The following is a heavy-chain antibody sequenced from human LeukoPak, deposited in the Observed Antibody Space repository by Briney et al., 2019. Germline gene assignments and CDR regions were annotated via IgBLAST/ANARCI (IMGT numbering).Heavy chain of an antibody. V-gene: IGHV3-21*01. Sequence: KSGGSLRLSCPASGFTFTSYWMSCVRQAPGKGLECVSSITSSSSYTFYADSVKGRFTISRDNAKNSLYLQMNSLRAEDTAIYYCARDPYNGNYGDSYYYYMDVWGKGTTVTISS. J-gene: IGHJ6*03. D-gene: IGHD1-26*01. CDR3: ARDPYNGNYGDSYYYYMDV. CDR2: ITSSSSYT. CDR1: GFTFTSYW.